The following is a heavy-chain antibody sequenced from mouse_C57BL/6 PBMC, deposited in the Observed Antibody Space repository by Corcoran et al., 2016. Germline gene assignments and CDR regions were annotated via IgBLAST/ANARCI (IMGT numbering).Heavy chain of an antibody. CDR2: INTYSGVP. CDR3: ARCYYSNSYYFDY. J-gene: IGHJ2*01. CDR1: GYTFTTYG. V-gene: IGHV9-3*01. Sequence: QIQLVQSGPELKKPGETVKISCKAPGYTFTTYGMSWVKQAPGKGLKWMGWINTYSGVPTYADDFKGRFAFSLETSASTAYLQINNLKNEDTATYFCARCYYSNSYYFDYWGQGTTLTVSS. D-gene: IGHD2-5*01.